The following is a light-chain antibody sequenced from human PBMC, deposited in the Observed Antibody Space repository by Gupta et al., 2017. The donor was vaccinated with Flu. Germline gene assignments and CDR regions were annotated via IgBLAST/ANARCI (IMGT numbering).Light chain of an antibody. V-gene: IGLV1-44*01. Sequence: QSVLTQPPSASGTPGQRVTISCSGSSSNIGSNTVNWYQQLPGTDTKLLIVSNNQRPSGVTDRFSSYKTGTYASPETSGLQSEDEADDYCADWDASLSVCVFGGGTKITVL. CDR3: ADWDASLSVCV. J-gene: IGLJ3*02. CDR2: SNN. CDR1: SSNIGSNT.